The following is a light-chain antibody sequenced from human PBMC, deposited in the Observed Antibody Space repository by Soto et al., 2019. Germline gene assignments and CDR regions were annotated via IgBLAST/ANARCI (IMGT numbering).Light chain of an antibody. CDR2: GAS. V-gene: IGKV3-20*01. Sequence: ETVLTQSPGTLSLCPGERATLSCRATHSVSSSYLAWYQQKPGLAPRLLIYGASSRATGIPDRVGGSGSGTDFTLTISRMEYEDFAVYYFQQYGSSPLPFGGGTKLDVK. J-gene: IGKJ4*01. CDR3: QQYGSSPLP. CDR1: HSVSSSY.